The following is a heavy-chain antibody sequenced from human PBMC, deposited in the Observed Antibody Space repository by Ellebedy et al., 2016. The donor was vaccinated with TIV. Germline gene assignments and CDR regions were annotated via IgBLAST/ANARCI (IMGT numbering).Heavy chain of an antibody. CDR1: GFTFSSYA. D-gene: IGHD3-22*01. CDR2: ISYDGSNK. V-gene: IGHV3-30-3*01. J-gene: IGHJ4*02. CDR3: ARGDLYDSSDY. Sequence: GGSLRLSXAASGFTFSSYAMHWVRQAPGKGLEWVAVISYDGSNKYYADSVKGRFTISRDNSKNTLYLQMNSLRAEDTAVYYCARGDLYDSSDYWGQGTLVTVSS.